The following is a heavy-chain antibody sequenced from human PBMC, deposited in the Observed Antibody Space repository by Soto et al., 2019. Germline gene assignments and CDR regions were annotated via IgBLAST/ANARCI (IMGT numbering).Heavy chain of an antibody. CDR2: INPNSGGT. Sequence: QVHLVQSGAEVKKPGASVKVSCKASGYTFTGYYMHWVRQAPGQGLEWMGWINPNSGGTNYAQKFQGWVTMTRDTSISTAYMELSRLRSDDTAVYYCARDRIAAAGTGYYYYYGMDVWGQGTTVTVSS. CDR3: ARDRIAAAGTGYYYYYGMDV. D-gene: IGHD6-13*01. J-gene: IGHJ6*02. V-gene: IGHV1-2*04. CDR1: GYTFTGYY.